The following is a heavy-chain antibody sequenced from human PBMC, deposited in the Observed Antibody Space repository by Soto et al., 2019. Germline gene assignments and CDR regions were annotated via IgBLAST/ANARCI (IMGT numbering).Heavy chain of an antibody. V-gene: IGHV1-2*04. Sequence: QVQLVQSGAEVKKPGASVKVSCKASGYTFTGYYMQWVRQAPGQGLEWMGWINPNSGGTNYAQKFQGWVTMTRDTSISTAYMELSRLRSDDTAVYYCARVLGGSSGWYSSWFDPCGQGTMVTVSS. D-gene: IGHD6-19*01. CDR3: ARVLGGSSGWYSSWFDP. CDR2: INPNSGGT. CDR1: GYTFTGYY. J-gene: IGHJ5*02.